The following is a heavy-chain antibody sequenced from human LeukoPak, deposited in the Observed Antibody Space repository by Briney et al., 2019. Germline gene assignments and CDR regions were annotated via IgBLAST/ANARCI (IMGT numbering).Heavy chain of an antibody. J-gene: IGHJ5*02. V-gene: IGHV4-34*01. CDR1: GGSFSGYY. D-gene: IGHD3-16*02. CDR2: INHSGST. Sequence: PSETLSLTCAVYGGSFSGYYWSWLRQPPGKGLEWIGEINHSGSTNYNPPLKSRVTISVDTSKNQFSLKLSSVTAADTAVYYCARRRLTYYDYVWGSYRLNWFDPWGQGTLVTVSS. CDR3: ARRRLTYYDYVWGSYRLNWFDP.